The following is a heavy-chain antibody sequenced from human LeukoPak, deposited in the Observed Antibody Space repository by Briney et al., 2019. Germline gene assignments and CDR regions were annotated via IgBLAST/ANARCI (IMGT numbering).Heavy chain of an antibody. CDR2: IDWDDDK. D-gene: IGHD6-19*01. Sequence: SGPTLVNPTQTLTLTCTFSGFSLSTSGMCVSWIRQPPGKALEWLARIDWDDDKYYSTSLKTRLTISKDTSKNQVVLTMTNMDPVDTATYYCARLIATRSSGWYQGQGHQYYYYGMDVWGQGTTVTVSS. CDR3: ARLIATRSSGWYQGQGHQYYYYGMDV. CDR1: GFSLSTSGMC. V-gene: IGHV2-70*11. J-gene: IGHJ6*02.